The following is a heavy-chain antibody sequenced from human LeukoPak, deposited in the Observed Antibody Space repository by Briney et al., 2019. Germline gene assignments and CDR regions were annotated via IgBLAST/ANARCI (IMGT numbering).Heavy chain of an antibody. D-gene: IGHD3-10*01. CDR3: ARGSLWFGEGVANMDV. CDR2: IYYSGST. Sequence: SETLSLTCTVSGGSISSYYWSWIRQPPGKGLEWIGYIYYSGSTNYNPSLKSRVTISVDTSKNQFSLKLSPVTAADTAVYYCARGSLWFGEGVANMDVWGKGTTVTISS. CDR1: GGSISSYY. J-gene: IGHJ6*03. V-gene: IGHV4-59*01.